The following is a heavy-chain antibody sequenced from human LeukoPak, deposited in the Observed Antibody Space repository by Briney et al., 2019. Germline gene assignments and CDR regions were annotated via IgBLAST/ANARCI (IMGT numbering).Heavy chain of an antibody. J-gene: IGHJ4*02. Sequence: GGSLRLSCAVSGITLSNYGVSWVRQAPGKGLGWVAGISDSVGGTNYADSGKGRFTISRDNPKNTLYLQMNGLRAEDTAVYFCAKRGVVIRVILVGFHKEAYYFDSWGQGALVTVSS. CDR3: AKRGVVIRVILVGFHKEAYYFDS. D-gene: IGHD3-22*01. CDR2: ISDSVGGT. V-gene: IGHV3-23*01. CDR1: GITLSNYG.